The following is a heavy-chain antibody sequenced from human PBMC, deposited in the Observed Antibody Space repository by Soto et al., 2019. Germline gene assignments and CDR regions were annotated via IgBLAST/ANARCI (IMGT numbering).Heavy chain of an antibody. CDR2: IVVGSGNT. CDR1: GFTFTSSA. J-gene: IGHJ4*02. V-gene: IGHV1-58*01. CDR3: AAPSTAEMATIYNY. Sequence: ASVKVSCKASGFTFTSSAVQWVRQARGQRLEWIGWIVVGSGNTNYAQKFQERVTITRDMSTSTAYMELSSLRSEDTAVYYCAAPSTAEMATIYNYWGQGTLVTVS. D-gene: IGHD5-12*01.